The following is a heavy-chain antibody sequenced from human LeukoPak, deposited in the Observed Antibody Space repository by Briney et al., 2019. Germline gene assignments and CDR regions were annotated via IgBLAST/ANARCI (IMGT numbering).Heavy chain of an antibody. J-gene: IGHJ5*02. D-gene: IGHD2-2*01. CDR1: GGTFSSYT. V-gene: IGHV1-69*02. CDR3: AIGGLMDCSSTSCYRNWFDP. CDR2: IIPILGIA. Sequence: ASVKVSCKASGGTFSSYTISWVRQAPGQGLEWMGRIIPILGIANYAQKFQGRVTITADKSTSTAYMELGSLRSEDTAVYYCAIGGLMDCSSTSCYRNWFDPWGQGTLVTVSS.